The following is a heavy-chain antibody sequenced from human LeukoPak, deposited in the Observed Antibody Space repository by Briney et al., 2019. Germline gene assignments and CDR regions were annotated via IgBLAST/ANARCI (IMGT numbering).Heavy chain of an antibody. V-gene: IGHV1-69*04. CDR1: GGTFSSYA. D-gene: IGHD6-13*01. CDR2: IIPILGIA. CDR3: ARQGYSSSSNWFDP. Sequence: GASVKVSCKASGGTFSSYAISWVRQAPGQGLEWMGRIIPILGIANYAQKFQGRVTITADKSTSTAYMELSSLRSEDTAVYYCARQGYSSSSNWFDPWGQETLVTVSS. J-gene: IGHJ5*02.